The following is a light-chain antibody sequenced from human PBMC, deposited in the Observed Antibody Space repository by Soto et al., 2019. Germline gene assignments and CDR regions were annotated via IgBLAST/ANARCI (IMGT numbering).Light chain of an antibody. J-gene: IGKJ3*01. CDR3: QQYGSSPFT. CDR1: QSVSSSY. Sequence: ESVLTQSPGTMSLSPGERATISGRASQSVSSSYLAWYQQKPGQAPRLLFYGAYSRATGFPDRFSGSGSGTDFTLTISRLEPEEFAVYYCQQYGSSPFTFGPWTKVDIK. CDR2: GAY. V-gene: IGKV3-20*01.